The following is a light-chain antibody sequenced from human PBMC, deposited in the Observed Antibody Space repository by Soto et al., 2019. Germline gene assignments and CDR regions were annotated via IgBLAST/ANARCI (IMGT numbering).Light chain of an antibody. J-gene: IGLJ2*01. Sequence: QSALTQPASVSGSPGQSITISCTGTSSDVGGYNYVSWYQQHPGMAPNLMIYDVSNRPSGVSDRFSGSKSGNTASLTISGLQPEDEADYYCFSYIGSSTPHLVFGGGTKLTVL. CDR3: FSYIGSSTPHLV. CDR2: DVS. CDR1: SSDVGGYNY. V-gene: IGLV2-14*01.